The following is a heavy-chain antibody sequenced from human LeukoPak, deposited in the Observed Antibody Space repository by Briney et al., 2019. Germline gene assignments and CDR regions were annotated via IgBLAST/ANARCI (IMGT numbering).Heavy chain of an antibody. D-gene: IGHD3-22*01. CDR1: GLTFSNYA. CDR3: SKGVSGHCDSRGYYAFDY. J-gene: IGHJ4*02. V-gene: IGHV3-30-3*01. Sequence: GGSLRLSCAVSGLTFSNYAFHWVRQAPGKGLEWVALTSYDGTYKYYGSSVRGRFTISRDNSKNTLYLQMNSLRLEDTAVYYLSKGVSGHCDSRGYYAFDYWGQGTLAIGSS. CDR2: TSYDGTYK.